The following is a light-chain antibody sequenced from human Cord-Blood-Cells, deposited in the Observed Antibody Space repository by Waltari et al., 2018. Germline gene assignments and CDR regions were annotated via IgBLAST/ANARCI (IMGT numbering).Light chain of an antibody. V-gene: IGKV4-1*01. CDR1: QSVLYSSNNKNY. J-gene: IGKJ5*01. Sequence: DIVMTQSPDSLAVSLGERATINCKSSQSVLYSSNNKNYLAWYQQKPGQTPKLRIYWASTRESGVPDRFSGSGSGTDFTLTISSLQAEDVAVYYCQQYYSTPITFGQGTRLEIK. CDR3: QQYYSTPIT. CDR2: WAS.